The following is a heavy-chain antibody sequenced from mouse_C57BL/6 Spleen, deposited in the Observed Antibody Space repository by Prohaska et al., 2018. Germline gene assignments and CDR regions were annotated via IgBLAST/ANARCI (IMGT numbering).Heavy chain of an antibody. V-gene: IGHV6-3*01. CDR3: TGHQLGQGYYFDY. D-gene: IGHD4-1*02. CDR2: IRLKSDNYAT. Sequence: EVKLEESGGGLVQPGGSMKLSCVASGFTFSNYWMNWVRQSPEKGLEWVAQIRLKSDNYATHYAESGKGRFTISRDDSKSSVYLQMNNLRAEDTGIYYCTGHQLGQGYYFDYWGQGTTLTVSA. CDR1: GFTFSNYW. J-gene: IGHJ2*01.